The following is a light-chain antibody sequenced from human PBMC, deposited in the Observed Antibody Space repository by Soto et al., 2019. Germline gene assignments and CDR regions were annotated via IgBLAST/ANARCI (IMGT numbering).Light chain of an antibody. Sequence: AIQLTQSPSSLSASVGDRVTITCRASQGISSALAWYQQKPGRAPKLLIYDASSLGSGVPSRFSGSGSGTDFSLTISSLQPEDFATYYCQQFNSYPSTFGHGTRLEI. CDR1: QGISSA. CDR3: QQFNSYPST. CDR2: DAS. V-gene: IGKV1-13*02. J-gene: IGKJ5*01.